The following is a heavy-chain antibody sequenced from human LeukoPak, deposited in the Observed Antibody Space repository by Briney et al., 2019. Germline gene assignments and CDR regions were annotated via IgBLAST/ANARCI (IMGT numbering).Heavy chain of an antibody. J-gene: IGHJ4*02. CDR1: GGSISRHY. Sequence: SETLSLTCTVSGGSISRHYWSWIRQPPGKGLEWIGYIYYSGSTNYNPSLKSRVTISVDTSKNQFSLKLSSVTAADTAVYCCARYLGGYGESTFDFWGQGTLVTVSS. CDR3: ARYLGGYGESTFDF. CDR2: IYYSGST. D-gene: IGHD4-17*01. V-gene: IGHV4-59*11.